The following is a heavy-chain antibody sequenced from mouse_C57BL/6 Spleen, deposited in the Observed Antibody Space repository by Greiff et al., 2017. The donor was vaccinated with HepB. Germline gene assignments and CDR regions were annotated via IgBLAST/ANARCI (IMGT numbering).Heavy chain of an antibody. Sequence: QVQLQQSGPELVRPGASVKISCKAPGYTFTSHWMQWVRQRPGQGLEWIGEIFPGSGSTYYNEKFKGKATLTVDTSSSTAYMQLSSLTSEDSAVYFCARSSTTVVAYYAMDYWGQGTSVTVSS. V-gene: IGHV1-56*01. D-gene: IGHD1-1*01. CDR3: ARSSTTVVAYYAMDY. J-gene: IGHJ4*01. CDR1: GYTFTSHW. CDR2: IFPGSGST.